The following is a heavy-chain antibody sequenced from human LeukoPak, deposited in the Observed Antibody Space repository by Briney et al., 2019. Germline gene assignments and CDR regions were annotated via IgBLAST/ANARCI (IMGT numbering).Heavy chain of an antibody. CDR1: GYTXTGYY. D-gene: IGHD1-26*01. Sequence: ASVKVSCKSSGYTXTGYYIHWVRQAPGQGPECMGWINPNTGETSYAQKFQGRVTITGDMSISTAYMELSRLTSDDTAVYYCVRGGSYYYDAFDIWGRGTMVTVSS. J-gene: IGHJ3*02. CDR3: VRGGSYYYDAFDI. CDR2: INPNTGET. V-gene: IGHV1-2*02.